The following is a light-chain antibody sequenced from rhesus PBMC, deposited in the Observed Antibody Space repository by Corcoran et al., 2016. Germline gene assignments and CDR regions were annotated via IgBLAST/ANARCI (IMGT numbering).Light chain of an antibody. CDR2: DAS. CDR3: QQRNSYPFT. Sequence: DIQLTQSPSSLSASVGDRVTITCRASQGISSYLAWYQQKSGKAPKLLIYDASNLQSGVPSRFSGRGSGTEFPLTISSLQPEDFATYYCQQRNSYPFTFGPGTKLDIK. V-gene: IGKV1-38*01. J-gene: IGKJ3*01. CDR1: QGISSY.